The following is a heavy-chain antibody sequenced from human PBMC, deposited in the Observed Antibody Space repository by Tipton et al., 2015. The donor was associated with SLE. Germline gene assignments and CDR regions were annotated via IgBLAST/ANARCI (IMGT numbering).Heavy chain of an antibody. D-gene: IGHD3-3*01. Sequence: SLRLSCAASGFTFSSYGMHWVRQAPGKGLEWVSGISGSGGSTYYADSVKGRFTISRDNSKNTLYLQMNSLRAEDTAVYYCAKVPIFGVVITKGGYYFDYWGQGTLVIVSS. CDR1: GFTFSSYG. CDR3: AKVPIFGVVITKGGYYFDY. V-gene: IGHV3-23*01. CDR2: ISGSGGST. J-gene: IGHJ4*02.